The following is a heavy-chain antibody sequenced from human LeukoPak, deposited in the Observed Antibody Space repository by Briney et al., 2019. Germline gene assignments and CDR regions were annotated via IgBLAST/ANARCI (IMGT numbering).Heavy chain of an antibody. J-gene: IGHJ6*03. CDR3: ARGKTGSYYSRSYYMDV. D-gene: IGHD3-10*01. Sequence: SGGSLRLSCAASGFTFSSYDMNWVRQAPGKGLEWVSYISSSGITIYYADSVKGRFTISRDNAKNSLYLQMNSLRAEDTAVYYCARGKTGSYYSRSYYMDVWGKGTTVTISS. V-gene: IGHV3-48*03. CDR1: GFTFSSYD. CDR2: ISSSGITI.